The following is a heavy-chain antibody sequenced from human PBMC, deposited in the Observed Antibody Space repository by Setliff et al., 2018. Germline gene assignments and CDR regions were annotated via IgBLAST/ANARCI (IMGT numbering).Heavy chain of an antibody. CDR1: GFTFDSYA. CDR2: ISGYGSRT. J-gene: IGHJ3*02. D-gene: IGHD6-19*01. CDR3: IRDTSGRDAFDI. V-gene: IGHV3-23*01. Sequence: HPGGSLRLSCAASGFTFDSYAMTWVRQAPGEGLEWVSGISGYGSRTYYADSVKGRSTISRDNSQNTMYLQMNSLRAEDTAVYYCIRDTSGRDAFDIWGQGTMVTVSS.